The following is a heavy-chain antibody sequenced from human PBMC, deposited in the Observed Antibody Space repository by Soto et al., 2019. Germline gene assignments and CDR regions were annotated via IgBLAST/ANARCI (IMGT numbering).Heavy chain of an antibody. CDR3: ARSPAGTSMAPFDF. J-gene: IGHJ4*02. Sequence: PVESVNISCQASGYSFTTYWIGWVLQTPGRGLEWMGIIYPGDSEIKYSPSFDGQVTFSFDKSTSTAYLQWIGLKTSDTGMYFCARSPAGTSMAPFDFWGQGSLVTVSS. D-gene: IGHD1-7*01. V-gene: IGHV5-51*01. CDR2: IYPGDSEI. CDR1: GYSFTTYW.